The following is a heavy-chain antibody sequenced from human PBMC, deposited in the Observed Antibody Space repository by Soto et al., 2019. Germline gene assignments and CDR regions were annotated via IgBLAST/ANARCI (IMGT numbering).Heavy chain of an antibody. Sequence: EVQLLESGGDLVQPGGSLRLSCAASGFTFSGYVMSWVRQAPGKGLEWVSYIGGSGSTTYYADSVKGRFTISRDNSKNTVDLQMNSLRAEDTAIYYCAKDRPSRNSGYDFEADYWGQGTLVTVSS. CDR3: AKDRPSRNSGYDFEADY. J-gene: IGHJ4*02. CDR2: IGGSGSTT. D-gene: IGHD5-12*01. CDR1: GFTFSGYV. V-gene: IGHV3-23*01.